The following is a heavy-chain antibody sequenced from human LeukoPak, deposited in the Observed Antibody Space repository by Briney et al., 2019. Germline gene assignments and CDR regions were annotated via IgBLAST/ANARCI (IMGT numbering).Heavy chain of an antibody. CDR3: ARDSYGYGYLDY. CDR2: IWYDGSNK. Sequence: GGSLRLSCAASGFTFSRYGMHWVRQAPGKGLEWVAVIWYDGSNKYYADSVKGRFTISRDNSKNTLYLQMNSLRAEDTAVYYCARDSYGYGYLDYWGQGTLVTVSS. D-gene: IGHD5-18*01. V-gene: IGHV3-33*01. J-gene: IGHJ4*02. CDR1: GFTFSRYG.